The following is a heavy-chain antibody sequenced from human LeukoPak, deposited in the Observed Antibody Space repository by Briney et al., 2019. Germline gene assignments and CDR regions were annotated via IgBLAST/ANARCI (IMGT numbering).Heavy chain of an antibody. CDR2: ISSSGSTI. Sequence: GGSLRLSCAASGVTSRRYEMNWVRHAPRKGGGWVSYISSSGSTIYYADSVKGRFTISRDNAKNSLYLQMNSLRAEDTAVYYCSGYSGVGASWFDPWGQGTLVTVSS. V-gene: IGHV3-48*03. D-gene: IGHD1-26*01. J-gene: IGHJ5*02. CDR1: GVTSRRYE. CDR3: SGYSGVGASWFDP.